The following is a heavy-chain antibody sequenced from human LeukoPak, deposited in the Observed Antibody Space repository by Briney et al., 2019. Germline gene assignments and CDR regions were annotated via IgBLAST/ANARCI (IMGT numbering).Heavy chain of an antibody. J-gene: IGHJ6*04. CDR2: ISYDGSNK. Sequence: GGSLRLSCSASGFTFSSYAMHWVRQAPGKGLEWVAVISYDGSNKYYADSVKGRFTISRDNSKNTLYLQMNSLRAEDTAVYYCAKLPGGSGSYFDYYYGMDVWGKGTTVTVSS. V-gene: IGHV3-30*18. D-gene: IGHD3-10*01. CDR1: GFTFSSYA. CDR3: AKLPGGSGSYFDYYYGMDV.